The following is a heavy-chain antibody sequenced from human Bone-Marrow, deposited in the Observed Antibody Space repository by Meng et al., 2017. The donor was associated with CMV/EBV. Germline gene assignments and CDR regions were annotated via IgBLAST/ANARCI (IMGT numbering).Heavy chain of an antibody. CDR3: ARIPGSSWLSFRVEYYYYGMDV. CDR1: GGTFSSDS. V-gene: IGHV1-69*05. J-gene: IGHJ6*02. Sequence: SVKVSCKASGGTFSSDSITWVRQAPGQGLEWMGGIIPMFGAATYADNFQGRVTITRNTSISTAYMELSSLRSEDTAVYYCARIPGSSWLSFRVEYYYYGMDVWGQGTTVTVSS. D-gene: IGHD6-13*01. CDR2: IIPMFGAA.